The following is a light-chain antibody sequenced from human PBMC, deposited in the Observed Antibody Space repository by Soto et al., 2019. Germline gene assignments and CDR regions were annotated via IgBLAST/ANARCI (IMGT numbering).Light chain of an antibody. CDR2: GAS. CDR3: QQYGSLSWT. CDR1: QSVSFTY. Sequence: EIVLTQSPGTLSLSPGERATLPCRASQSVSFTYLAWYQQKPGQAPRLLIYGASGRATGIPDRFSGSGSGTDFTLTISRLEPEDFAVYYCQQYGSLSWTFGQGTKVDIK. V-gene: IGKV3-20*01. J-gene: IGKJ1*01.